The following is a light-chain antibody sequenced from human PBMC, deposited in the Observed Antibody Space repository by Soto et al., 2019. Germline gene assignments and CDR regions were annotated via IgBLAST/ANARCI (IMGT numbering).Light chain of an antibody. V-gene: IGKV1-5*03. Sequence: DIQMTQSPSTLSASVGDRVTITCRASQSISSWLAWYQQNPGKAPKLLIYTASSLESGVLSRFSGSGSGTELTLTISSLQPDDLATYYCQQYNSYLYTFGQGTKLEIK. CDR3: QQYNSYLYT. CDR1: QSISSW. J-gene: IGKJ2*01. CDR2: TAS.